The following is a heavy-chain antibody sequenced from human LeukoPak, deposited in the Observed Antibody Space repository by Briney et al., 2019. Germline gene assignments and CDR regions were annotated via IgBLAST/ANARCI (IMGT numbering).Heavy chain of an antibody. CDR2: IKEDGSER. V-gene: IGHV3-7*01. CDR1: AFIFSGHW. D-gene: IGHD3-16*01. Sequence: GGSLRLSCEGSAFIFSGHWMNWVRQTPGKGLEWVASIKEDGSERQYVDSVKGRFSISRDNAKNTLYLQMNSLRDDDTAVYYCVRDNGGEHLWGQGTLVTVSS. CDR3: VRDNGGEHL. J-gene: IGHJ4*02.